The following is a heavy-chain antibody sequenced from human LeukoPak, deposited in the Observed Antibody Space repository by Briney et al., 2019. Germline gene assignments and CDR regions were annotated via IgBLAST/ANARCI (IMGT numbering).Heavy chain of an antibody. J-gene: IGHJ4*02. D-gene: IGHD4-11*01. CDR3: AKAEDDYSMDY. CDR1: GFTFSSYD. CDR2: IRGSGGST. Sequence: GGSLRLSCAASGFTFSSYDMSWVRRSPGKGLEWVSTIRGSGGSTYYADSVKGRFTISRDTSKNTLYLQMNSLRAEDTAVYYCAKAEDDYSMDYWGQGTLVTVSS. V-gene: IGHV3-23*01.